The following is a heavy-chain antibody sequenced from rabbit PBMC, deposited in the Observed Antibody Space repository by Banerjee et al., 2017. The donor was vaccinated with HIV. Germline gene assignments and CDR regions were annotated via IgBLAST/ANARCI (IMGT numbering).Heavy chain of an antibody. CDR2: IYAGSSGNT. Sequence: QEQLVESGGDLVKPEGSLTLTCTASGFSFSSSYWICWVRQAPGKGLECIACIYAGSSGNTYYANWAKGRFTISKTSSTTVTLQMTSLTAADTATYFCARHYALWGPGTLVTVS. J-gene: IGHJ4*01. D-gene: IGHD4-2*01. CDR3: ARHYAL. V-gene: IGHV1S45*01. CDR1: GFSFSSSYW.